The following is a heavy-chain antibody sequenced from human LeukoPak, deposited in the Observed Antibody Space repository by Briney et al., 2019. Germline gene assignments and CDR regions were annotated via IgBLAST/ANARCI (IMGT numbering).Heavy chain of an antibody. CDR3: ARSSIAVATIGYYYGMDV. CDR1: RVTFSSYA. D-gene: IGHD5-12*01. V-gene: IGHV1-69*01. J-gene: IGHJ6*04. Sequence: SVKVSCKASRVTFSSYAISWVRQAPGQGLEWMGGIIPIFGTANYAQKFQGRVTITADESTSTAYMELSSLRSEDTAVYYCARSSIAVATIGYYYGMDVWGKGTRVTVSS. CDR2: IIPIFGTA.